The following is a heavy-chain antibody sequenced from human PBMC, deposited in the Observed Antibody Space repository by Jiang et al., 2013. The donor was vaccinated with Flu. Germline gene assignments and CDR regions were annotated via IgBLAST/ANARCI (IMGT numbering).Heavy chain of an antibody. J-gene: IGHJ6*02. V-gene: IGHV1-2*06. CDR1: GYTFTAYY. D-gene: IGHD6-19*01. Sequence: GASVKVSCKVSGYTFTAYYMHWVRQAPGQGLEWMGRINPNSGVTNSAQKFQGRVTMTRDTSISTAYMELNSLRSDDTAVYYCASCPREQWLVEFNYYYGMDVWDQGTTVTVSS. CDR3: ASCPREQWLVEFNYYYGMDV. CDR2: INPNSGVT.